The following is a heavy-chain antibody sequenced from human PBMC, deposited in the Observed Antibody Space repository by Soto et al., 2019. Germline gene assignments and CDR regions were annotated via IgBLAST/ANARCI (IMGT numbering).Heavy chain of an antibody. CDR1: GFTFSSYG. J-gene: IGHJ3*02. V-gene: IGHV3-33*01. CDR3: ARGHSFSDAFDI. D-gene: IGHD4-4*01. CDR2: IWYDGSNK. Sequence: GSLRLSCAASGFTFSSYGMHWVRQAPGKGLEWVAVIWYDGSNKYYADSVKGRFTISRDNSKNTLYLQMNSLRAEDTAVYYCARGHSFSDAFDIWGQGTMVTVSS.